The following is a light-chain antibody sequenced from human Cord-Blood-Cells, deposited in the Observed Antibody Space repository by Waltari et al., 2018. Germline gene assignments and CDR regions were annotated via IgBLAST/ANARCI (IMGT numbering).Light chain of an antibody. CDR2: DFS. CDR1: SSDVGGYNY. CDR3: SSYTSSSTWV. V-gene: IGLV2-14*01. Sequence: QSALTQPASVSGSPGQSITISCTGTSSDVGGYNYVSWYQQHPGKAPKLMIYDFSKRPSGVSNSFSGSKSGNTASLTISGLQAEDEADYYCSSYTSSSTWVFGGGTKLTVL. J-gene: IGLJ3*02.